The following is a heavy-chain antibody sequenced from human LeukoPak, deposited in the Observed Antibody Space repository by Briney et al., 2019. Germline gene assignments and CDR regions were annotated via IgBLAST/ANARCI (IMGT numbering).Heavy chain of an antibody. Sequence: ASVTVSCKASGYTFTSYGISWVRQAPGQGLEWMGWISAYNGNTNYAQKLQGRVTMTTDTSTSTAYMELRSLRSDDTAVYYCARYSGIAVAGTGWFDPWGQGTLVTVSS. J-gene: IGHJ5*02. CDR1: GYTFTSYG. CDR2: ISAYNGNT. D-gene: IGHD6-19*01. V-gene: IGHV1-18*01. CDR3: ARYSGIAVAGTGWFDP.